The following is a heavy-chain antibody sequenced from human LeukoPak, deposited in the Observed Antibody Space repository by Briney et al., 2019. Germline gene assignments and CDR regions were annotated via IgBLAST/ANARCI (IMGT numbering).Heavy chain of an antibody. J-gene: IGHJ4*02. CDR2: ISYDGSNK. CDR1: GFTFSSYA. D-gene: IGHD6-13*01. V-gene: IGHV3-30*01. Sequence: PGRSLRLSCAASGFTFSSYAMHWVRQAPGKGLEWVAVISYDGSNKYYADSVKGRFTISRDNSKNTLYLQMNSLRAEDTAVYYCARDKYSGSWYGNFDYWGQGTLVTVSS. CDR3: ARDKYSGSWYGNFDY.